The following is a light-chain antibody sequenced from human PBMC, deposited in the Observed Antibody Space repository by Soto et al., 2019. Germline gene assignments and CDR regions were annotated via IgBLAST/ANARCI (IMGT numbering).Light chain of an antibody. CDR1: QSVSRD. J-gene: IGKJ1*01. CDR2: GAS. CDR3: QQYDKWPTWT. V-gene: IGKV3-15*01. Sequence: DIVLTQSPATLSVPPGARAALSCMSSQSVSRDLAWYQQKPGQAPRLLIYGASTRAPSIPARFSGSGSGTDFTLTISSLQSEDFAVYYCQQYDKWPTWTCGQGTKVAIK.